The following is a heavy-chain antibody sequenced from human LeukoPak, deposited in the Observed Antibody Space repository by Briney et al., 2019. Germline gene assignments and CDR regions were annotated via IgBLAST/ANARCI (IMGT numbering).Heavy chain of an antibody. Sequence: ASVKVSCKASGYTFTGYYMHWVRQAPGQGLEWMGWINPNSGGTNYAQKFRGRVTMTRDTSISTAYMELSRLRSDDTAVYYCARDEGKWFGESYYYYYGMDVWGQGTTVSVSS. D-gene: IGHD3-10*01. V-gene: IGHV1-2*02. J-gene: IGHJ6*02. CDR1: GYTFTGYY. CDR3: ARDEGKWFGESYYYYYGMDV. CDR2: INPNSGGT.